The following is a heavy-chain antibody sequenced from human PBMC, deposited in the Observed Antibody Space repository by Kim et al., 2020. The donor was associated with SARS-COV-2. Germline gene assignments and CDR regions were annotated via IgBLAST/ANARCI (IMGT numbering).Heavy chain of an antibody. V-gene: IGHV3-9*01. D-gene: IGHD4-17*01. CDR2: ISWNSGSI. CDR1: GFTFDDYA. CDR3: AKATRASIHTTVTNDY. Sequence: GGSLRLSCAASGFTFDDYAMHWVRQAPGKGLEWVSGISWNSGSIGYADSVKGRFTISRDNAKNSLYLQMNSLRAEDTALYYCAKATRASIHTTVTNDYWGQGTLVTVSS. J-gene: IGHJ4*02.